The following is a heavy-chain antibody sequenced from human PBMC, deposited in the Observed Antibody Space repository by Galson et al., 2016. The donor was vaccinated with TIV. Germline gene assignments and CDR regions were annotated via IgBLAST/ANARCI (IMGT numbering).Heavy chain of an antibody. Sequence: SLRLSCAASGFVFSDYAIHWVRQAPGKGLEWVAVISDDGTKRYHTDSVRGRFSISRDKSDETVHLQMNSLRVEDSAMYYCASELFDFWGQGTLVTVSS. J-gene: IGHJ4*02. CDR3: ASELFDF. CDR2: ISDDGTKR. CDR1: GFVFSDYA. V-gene: IGHV3-30*04.